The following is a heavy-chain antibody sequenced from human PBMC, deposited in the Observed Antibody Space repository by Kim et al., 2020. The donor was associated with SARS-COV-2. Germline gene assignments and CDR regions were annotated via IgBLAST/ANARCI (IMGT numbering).Heavy chain of an antibody. Sequence: ASVKVSCKASGYTFTSYAMHWVRQAPGQRLEWMGWINAGNGNTKYSQKFQGRVTITRDTSASTAYMELSSLRSEDTAVYYCARGYEFIGGYRSYNWFDPWGQGTLVTVSS. CDR3: ARGYEFIGGYRSYNWFDP. CDR1: GYTFTSYA. J-gene: IGHJ5*02. CDR2: INAGNGNT. D-gene: IGHD5-12*01. V-gene: IGHV1-3*01.